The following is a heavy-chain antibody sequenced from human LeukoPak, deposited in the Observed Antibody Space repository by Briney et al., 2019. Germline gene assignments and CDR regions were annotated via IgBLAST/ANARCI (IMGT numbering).Heavy chain of an antibody. V-gene: IGHV1-69*13. CDR1: GGTFSSYA. J-gene: IGHJ4*02. D-gene: IGHD5-12*01. Sequence: SVKVSCKASGGTFSSYAISWVRQAPGQGLEWVGGIVPIFGTANYAQKFQGRVTITADESTSTAYMELSSLRSEDTAVYYCARDLSGYDSRSFDYWGQGTLVTVSS. CDR3: ARDLSGYDSRSFDY. CDR2: IVPIFGTA.